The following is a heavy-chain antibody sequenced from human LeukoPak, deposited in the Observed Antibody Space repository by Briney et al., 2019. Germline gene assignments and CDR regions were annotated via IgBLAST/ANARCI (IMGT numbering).Heavy chain of an antibody. D-gene: IGHD4-17*01. J-gene: IGHJ3*02. CDR3: ARDRSPSTAYDAFDI. CDR1: GGTFSSYA. Sequence: ASVKVSCKASGGTFSSYAISWVRQAPGQGLEWMGGIIPIFGTANYAQKFQGRVTITTDESTSTAYMELISLRSEDTAVYYCARDRSPSTAYDAFDIWGQGTMVTVSS. CDR2: IIPIFGTA. V-gene: IGHV1-69*05.